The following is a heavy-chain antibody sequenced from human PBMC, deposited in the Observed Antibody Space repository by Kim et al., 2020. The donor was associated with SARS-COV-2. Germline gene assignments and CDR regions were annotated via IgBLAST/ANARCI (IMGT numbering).Heavy chain of an antibody. CDR3: ARFGRGIWFGEQDP. J-gene: IGHJ5*02. Sequence: SETLSLTCTVSGGSISSYYWSWIRQPPGKGLEWIGYIYYSGSTNYKPSLKSRVTISVDTSKNQFSLKLSSVTAADTAVYYCARFGRGIWFGEQDPWGQGTLVTVSS. D-gene: IGHD3-10*01. CDR1: GGSISSYY. V-gene: IGHV4-59*01. CDR2: IYYSGST.